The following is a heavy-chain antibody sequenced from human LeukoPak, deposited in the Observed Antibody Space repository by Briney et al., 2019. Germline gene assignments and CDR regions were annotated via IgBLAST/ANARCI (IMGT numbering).Heavy chain of an antibody. CDR3: AKVHGVPY. CDR2: INRPPDST. J-gene: IGHJ4*02. V-gene: IGHV3-23*01. Sequence: GGSLRLSCAASGFIFSSYPLNWVRQAPGKGLEWVSGINRPPDSTFAADSVKGRFTISRDNSKDTLYLQMNSLRVEDTALYYCAKVHGVPYWGQGTLVTVSS. CDR1: GFIFSSYP. D-gene: IGHD1-1*01.